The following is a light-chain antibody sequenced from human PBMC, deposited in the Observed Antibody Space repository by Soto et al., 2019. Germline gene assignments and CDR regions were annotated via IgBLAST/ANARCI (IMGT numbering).Light chain of an antibody. CDR2: AAS. CDR1: QSIGNY. CDR3: QQSYRILLT. Sequence: DIQMTQSPSSLSASVGDRVTITCRASQSIGNYLNWYQQKPGKAPKLLIYAASSLQSGVPSRFSGGGSGTEFTLTISTLQPEDFAVYSCQQSYRILLTFGGGTKVEIK. V-gene: IGKV1-39*01. J-gene: IGKJ4*01.